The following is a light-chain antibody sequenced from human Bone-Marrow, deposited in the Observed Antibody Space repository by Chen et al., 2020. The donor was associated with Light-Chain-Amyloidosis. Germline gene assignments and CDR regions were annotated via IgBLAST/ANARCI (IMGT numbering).Light chain of an antibody. V-gene: IGKV3-15*01. CDR1: QSVSSN. CDR3: QQYNNWPLT. J-gene: IGKJ4*01. CDR2: GAS. Sequence: EIVMTQSPATLSVSPGERATLSCRASQSVSSNLAWYRQKPGQAPRLLIYGASTRATGIPARFSGSGSGTEFTLTISSLKSEDFAVYYCQQYNNWPLTFGGGTKVEIK.